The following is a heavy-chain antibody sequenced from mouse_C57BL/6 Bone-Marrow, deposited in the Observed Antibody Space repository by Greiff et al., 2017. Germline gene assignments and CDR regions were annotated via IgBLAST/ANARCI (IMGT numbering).Heavy chain of an antibody. CDR2: IAPNSGGT. D-gene: IGHD2-12*01. J-gene: IGHJ4*01. CDR1: GYTFTSYW. CDR3: AIPLDDEGGYAMDY. V-gene: IGHV1-72*01. Sequence: QVQLQQPGAELVKPGASVKLSCKASGYTFTSYWMHWVKQRPGRGLEWIGRIAPNSGGTKYNEKFKSKGTLTVDKPSSTAYMQLSSLTSEDSAVYYCAIPLDDEGGYAMDYWGQGTSVTVSS.